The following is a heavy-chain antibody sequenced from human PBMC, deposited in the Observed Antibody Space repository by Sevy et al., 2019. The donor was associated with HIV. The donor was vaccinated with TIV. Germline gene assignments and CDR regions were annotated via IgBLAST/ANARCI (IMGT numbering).Heavy chain of an antibody. Sequence: GGSLRLSCAASGFSFSIYSMNWVRQAPGRGLEWVSYMSNTGATIHYADSVKGRFTISGDNAKNSLYLQMNSLRAEDTAGYYCASQRGGYERLYYFDYWGQGTLVTVSS. V-gene: IGHV3-48*01. CDR1: GFSFSIYS. CDR3: ASQRGGYERLYYFDY. CDR2: MSNTGATI. J-gene: IGHJ4*02. D-gene: IGHD5-12*01.